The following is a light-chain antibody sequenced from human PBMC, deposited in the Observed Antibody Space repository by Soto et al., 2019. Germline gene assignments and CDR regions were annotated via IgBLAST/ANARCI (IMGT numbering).Light chain of an antibody. V-gene: IGKV3D-15*01. J-gene: IGKJ5*01. CDR3: QQRSNWPPT. CDR1: QSVSSN. Sequence: EIVMTQSPATLSVSPGERATLSCRASQSVSSNLAWYKQKPGQAPRLLIYGASNRATGIPARFSGSGSGTEFTLTISSLQPEDFAVYYCQQRSNWPPTFGQGTRLEI. CDR2: GAS.